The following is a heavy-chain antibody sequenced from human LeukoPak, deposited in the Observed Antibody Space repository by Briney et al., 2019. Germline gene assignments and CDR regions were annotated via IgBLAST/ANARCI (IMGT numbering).Heavy chain of an antibody. Sequence: PGGSLRLSCAASGFCLSDYYMNWVRQAPGKGLEWVSYISSTSSTMYYADSVKGRFTIARDNAKNSLYLQMNSLRDEETAVYYCARESAYAFWYWGQATLVAVSS. D-gene: IGHD3-3*01. CDR1: GFCLSDYY. CDR2: ISSTSSTM. V-gene: IGHV3-48*02. J-gene: IGHJ4*02. CDR3: ARESAYAFWY.